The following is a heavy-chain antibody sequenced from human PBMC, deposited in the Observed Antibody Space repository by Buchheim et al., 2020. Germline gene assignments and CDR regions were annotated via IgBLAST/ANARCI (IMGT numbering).Heavy chain of an antibody. CDR2: ISYDGSNK. J-gene: IGHJ5*02. Sequence: QVQLVESGGGVVQPGRSLRLSCAASGFTFSSYGMHWVRQAPGKGLEWVAVISYDGSNKYYADSVKGRFTISRDNSKNTLYLQMNSLRAEDTAVYYCAKDLKTTVTTDWFDPWGQGTL. D-gene: IGHD4-11*01. CDR1: GFTFSSYG. V-gene: IGHV3-30*18. CDR3: AKDLKTTVTTDWFDP.